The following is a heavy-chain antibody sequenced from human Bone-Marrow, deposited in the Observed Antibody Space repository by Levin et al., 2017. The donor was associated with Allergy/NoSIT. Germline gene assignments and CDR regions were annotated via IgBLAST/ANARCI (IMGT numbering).Heavy chain of an antibody. Sequence: GGSLRLSCAASGFTFSNYGMHWVRQAPGKGLEWVAVISYDGSNKNYADSVKGRFTISRDNSKNTLYLQMNSLRAEDTAVYYCARRSSITLATLLYSWYINLLGRGALVTVSS. CDR3: ARRSSITLATLLYSWYINL. CDR2: ISYDGSNK. D-gene: IGHD3-10*01. J-gene: IGHJ2*01. V-gene: IGHV3-30*03. CDR1: GFTFSNYG.